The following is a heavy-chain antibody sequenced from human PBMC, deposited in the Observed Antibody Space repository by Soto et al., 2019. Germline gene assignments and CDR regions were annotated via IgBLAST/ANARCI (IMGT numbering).Heavy chain of an antibody. J-gene: IGHJ3*02. CDR2: ISWNSGSI. D-gene: IGHD6-6*01. CDR3: AKYISAIARPGAFYI. V-gene: IGHV3-9*01. CDR1: GFTFDDYA. Sequence: GGSLRLSCAASGFTFDDYAMHWVRQAPGKGLEWVSGISWNSGSIGYADSVKGRFTISRDNAKNSLYLQMNSLRAEDTALYYCAKYISAIARPGAFYIWGQGTMVTVSS.